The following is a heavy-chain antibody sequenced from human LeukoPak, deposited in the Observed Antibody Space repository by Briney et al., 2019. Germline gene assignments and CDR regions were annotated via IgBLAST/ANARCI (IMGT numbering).Heavy chain of an antibody. Sequence: GEPLKISCKGSGYSFTSYWISWVRQMPGKGLEWMGRIDPSDSYTNYSPSFQGHVTISADKSISTAYLQWSSLKASDTAMYYCAIDYGDYYWFDPWGQGTLVTVSS. CDR2: IDPSDSYT. J-gene: IGHJ5*02. CDR3: AIDYGDYYWFDP. CDR1: GYSFTSYW. V-gene: IGHV5-10-1*01. D-gene: IGHD4-17*01.